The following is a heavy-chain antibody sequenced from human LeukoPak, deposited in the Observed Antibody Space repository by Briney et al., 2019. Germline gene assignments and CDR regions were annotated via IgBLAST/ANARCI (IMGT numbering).Heavy chain of an antibody. CDR1: GYTLTELS. D-gene: IGHD3-3*01. Sequence: ASVKVSCKVSGYTLTELSMHWVRQAPGQGLEWMGWINPNSGDTNYAQKFQGRVTMTRDTSISTAYMELSRLRSDDTAVYYCARDLSEDDFWSGSNYWGQGTLVTVSP. J-gene: IGHJ4*02. CDR2: INPNSGDT. CDR3: ARDLSEDDFWSGSNY. V-gene: IGHV1-2*02.